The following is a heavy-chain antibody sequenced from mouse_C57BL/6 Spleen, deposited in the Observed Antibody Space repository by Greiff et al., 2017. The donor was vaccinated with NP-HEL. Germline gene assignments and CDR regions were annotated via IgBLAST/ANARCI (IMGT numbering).Heavy chain of an antibody. CDR3: ARPYYDGYWYFDV. CDR2: ISSGSSTI. Sequence: EVQLQESGGGLVKPGGSLKLSCAASGFTFSDYGMHWVRQAPEKGLEWVAYISSGSSTIYYADTVKGRFTISRDNAKNTLFLQMTSLRSEDTAMYYCARPYYDGYWYFDVWGTGTTVTVSS. V-gene: IGHV5-17*01. CDR1: GFTFSDYG. J-gene: IGHJ1*03. D-gene: IGHD1-1*01.